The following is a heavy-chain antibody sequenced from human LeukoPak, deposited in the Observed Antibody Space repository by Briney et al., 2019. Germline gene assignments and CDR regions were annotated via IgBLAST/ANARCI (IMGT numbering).Heavy chain of an antibody. Sequence: SETLSLTCTVSGGPISSSNYYWGWIRQPPGKGLEWIGSIYYRGSTYYNPSLKSRVTISVDTSKNQFSLKLSSVTAADTAVYYCARHDCSGGSCYVDYWGQGTLVTVSS. CDR2: IYYRGST. D-gene: IGHD2-15*01. CDR1: GGPISSSNYY. CDR3: ARHDCSGGSCYVDY. V-gene: IGHV4-39*01. J-gene: IGHJ4*02.